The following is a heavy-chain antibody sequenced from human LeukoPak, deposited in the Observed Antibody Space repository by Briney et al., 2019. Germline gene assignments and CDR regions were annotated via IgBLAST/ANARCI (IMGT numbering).Heavy chain of an antibody. V-gene: IGHV5-51*01. CDR1: GYSFTSYW. D-gene: IGHD3-10*01. CDR3: ARQYYYGSGSQKYFDY. CDR2: IYPGDSDT. J-gene: IGHJ4*02. Sequence: GESLQISCKGSGYSFTSYWIGWVRQLPGKGPEWMGIIYPGDSDTRYSPSFQGQVTISADKSISTAYLQWSSLKASDTAMYYCARQYYYGSGSQKYFDYWGQGTLVTVSS.